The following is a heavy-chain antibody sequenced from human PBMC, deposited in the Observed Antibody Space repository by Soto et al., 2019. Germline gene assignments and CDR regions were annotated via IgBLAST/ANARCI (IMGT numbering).Heavy chain of an antibody. Sequence: QVQLQESGPGLVKPSQTLSLTCTVSGGSISSGGYYWSWIRQHPGKGLEWIGYIYYSGSTYYNPSIKSRATTSADTSKNQFPLKLSSVASADTAVYYCALRLGDPGRLYFDYWGQGTLVTFSS. D-gene: IGHD3-16*01. CDR3: ALRLGDPGRLYFDY. V-gene: IGHV4-31*03. CDR1: GGSISSGGYY. J-gene: IGHJ4*02. CDR2: IYYSGST.